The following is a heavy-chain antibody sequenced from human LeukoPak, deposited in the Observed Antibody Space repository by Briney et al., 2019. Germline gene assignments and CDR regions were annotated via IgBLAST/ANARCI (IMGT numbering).Heavy chain of an antibody. Sequence: SETLSLTCTVSGYSISSGYYWGWIRQPPGKGLEWIGSIYHSGSTYYNPSLKSRVTMSIDTSKNQFSLRLSSVTAADTAVYYCARDTRAASGLNWFDPWGQGTLVTVSS. CDR2: IYHSGST. CDR3: ARDTRAASGLNWFDP. J-gene: IGHJ5*02. D-gene: IGHD6-13*01. V-gene: IGHV4-38-2*02. CDR1: GYSISSGYY.